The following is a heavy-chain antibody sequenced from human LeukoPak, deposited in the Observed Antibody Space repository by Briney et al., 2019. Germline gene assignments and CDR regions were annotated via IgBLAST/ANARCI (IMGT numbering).Heavy chain of an antibody. J-gene: IGHJ4*02. CDR2: ISGSGGST. Sequence: GGSLRLSCAASGITFSSYAMSWVRQAPGKGLEWVSAISGSGGSTYYADSVKGRFTISRDNSKNTLYLQMNSLRAEDTAVYYCAKEGRFSAMVRGVNFDYWGQGTLVTVSS. CDR1: GITFSSYA. CDR3: AKEGRFSAMVRGVNFDY. V-gene: IGHV3-23*01. D-gene: IGHD3-10*01.